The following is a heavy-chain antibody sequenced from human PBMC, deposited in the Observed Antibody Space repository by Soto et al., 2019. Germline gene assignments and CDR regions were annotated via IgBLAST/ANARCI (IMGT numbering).Heavy chain of an antibody. D-gene: IGHD2-15*01. J-gene: IGHJ2*01. CDR3: ARDVGYCSGGSCYQNWYFDL. Sequence: QVQLVESGGGVVQPGRSLRLSCAASGFTFSSYAMHWVRQAPGKGLEWVAVISYDGSNKYYADSVKGRFTISRDNSKNTLYLQMNRLRAEDTAVYYCARDVGYCSGGSCYQNWYFDLWGRGTLVTVSS. V-gene: IGHV3-30-3*01. CDR2: ISYDGSNK. CDR1: GFTFSSYA.